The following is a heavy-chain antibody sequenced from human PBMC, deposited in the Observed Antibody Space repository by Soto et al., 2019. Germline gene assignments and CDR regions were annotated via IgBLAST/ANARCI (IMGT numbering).Heavy chain of an antibody. CDR2: ISAYNGNT. Sequence: ASVTVSCKASGYTFTSYGISWVRQAPGQGLEWMGWISAYNGNTNYAQKLQGRVTMTTDTSTSTAYMELRSLRSDDTAVYYCARDYCSSTSCYRGYYYYYMDVWGKGTTVTVSS. CDR1: GYTFTSYG. V-gene: IGHV1-18*01. D-gene: IGHD2-2*01. CDR3: ARDYCSSTSCYRGYYYYYMDV. J-gene: IGHJ6*03.